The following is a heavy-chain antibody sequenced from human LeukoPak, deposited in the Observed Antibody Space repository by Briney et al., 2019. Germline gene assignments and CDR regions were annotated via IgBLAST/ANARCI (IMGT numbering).Heavy chain of an antibody. CDR1: GGSFSGYY. J-gene: IGHJ6*02. V-gene: IGHV4-34*01. CDR2: INHSGST. D-gene: IGHD5-24*01. CDR3: ARDSGKLEMATKLPYYYYYGMDV. Sequence: PSETLSLTCAVYGGSFSGYYWSWIRQPPGKGLEWIGEINHSGSTNHNPSLKSRVTISVDTSKNQFSLKLSSVTAADTAVYYCARDSGKLEMATKLPYYYYYGMDVWGQGTTVTVSS.